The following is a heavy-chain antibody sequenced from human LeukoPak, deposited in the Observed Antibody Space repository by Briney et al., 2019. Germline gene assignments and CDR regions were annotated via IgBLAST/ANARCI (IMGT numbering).Heavy chain of an antibody. CDR3: ARTYGAGSLDY. D-gene: IGHD4-17*01. V-gene: IGHV3-21*01. J-gene: IGHJ4*02. Sequence: GGSLRLSCAASGFMFSSYWMNWVRQAPGKGLEWVSYISGIGDYTLYADSVKGRFTISRDNAKNSLYLQMDSLRAEDTAVYYCARTYGAGSLDYWGQGALVTVSS. CDR1: GFMFSSYW. CDR2: ISGIGDYT.